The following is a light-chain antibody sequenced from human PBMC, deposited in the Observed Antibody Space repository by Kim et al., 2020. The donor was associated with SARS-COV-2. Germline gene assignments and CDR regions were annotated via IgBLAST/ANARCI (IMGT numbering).Light chain of an antibody. CDR2: DVS. J-gene: IGLJ3*02. Sequence: QSSTSSCTGTSSDIGVYNYVSWYQHHPGKAPKLMIYDVSERSSGVSNRFSGSKSGNTASLTISGLQAEDEADYYCASYTRSSTWVFGGGTQLTVL. V-gene: IGLV2-14*03. CDR3: ASYTRSSTWV. CDR1: SSDIGVYNY.